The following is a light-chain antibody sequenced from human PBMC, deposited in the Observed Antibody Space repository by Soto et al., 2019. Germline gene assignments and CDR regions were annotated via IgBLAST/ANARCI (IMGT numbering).Light chain of an antibody. CDR2: DVN. CDR3: SSWTSGATYV. J-gene: IGLJ1*01. V-gene: IGLV2-14*03. CDR1: GSDVGAYNY. Sequence: QSALTQPASVSGSPGQSITISCAGTGSDVGAYNYVSWYQHHPGKAPKLMIYDVNNRPSGDSNRFSGSKSSNTASLTISGLQAEDEADYYCSSWTSGATYVFGSGTKVTVL.